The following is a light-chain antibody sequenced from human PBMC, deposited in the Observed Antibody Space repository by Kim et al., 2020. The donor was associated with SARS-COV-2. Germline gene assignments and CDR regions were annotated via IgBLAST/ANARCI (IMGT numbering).Light chain of an antibody. Sequence: QSALTQPPSASGSPGQSVTISCTGTSSDVGDYHYVSWYQQHPGKAPKLMIYEVSKRPSGVPDRFSGSKSCTTASLTVSGLQPDDEADYYCRSEVGSKKVFGGGTQLTVL. J-gene: IGLJ2*01. CDR1: SSDVGDYHY. V-gene: IGLV2-8*01. CDR2: EVS. CDR3: RSEVGSKKV.